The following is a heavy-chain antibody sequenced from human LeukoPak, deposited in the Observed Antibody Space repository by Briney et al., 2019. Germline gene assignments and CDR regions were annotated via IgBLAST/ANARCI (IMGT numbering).Heavy chain of an antibody. CDR2: IKSKTDGGTT. V-gene: IGHV3-15*01. Sequence: GGSLRLSCAASGFTFSNAWMSCVRQAPGKGLEWVGRIKSKTDGGTTDYAAPVKGRFTISRDDSKNTLYLQMNSLKTEETAVYYCTTHADYYDSSGLDYWGQGTLVTVSS. CDR3: TTHADYYDSSGLDY. CDR1: GFTFSNAW. D-gene: IGHD3-22*01. J-gene: IGHJ4*02.